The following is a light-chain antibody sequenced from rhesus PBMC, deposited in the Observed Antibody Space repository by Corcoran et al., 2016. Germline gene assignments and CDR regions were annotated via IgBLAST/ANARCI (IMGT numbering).Light chain of an antibody. V-gene: IGKV3-42*02. Sequence: TVVTQSPATLPLSPGERATLSCRASQSVGSNLAWYQQKPGQAPKLLIYHASSRATGIPARCSGSGSGTEFTLTISSLEPEDVGVYYCQQYNSWRTFGQGTKVEIK. CDR2: HAS. J-gene: IGKJ1*01. CDR1: QSVGSN. CDR3: QQYNSWRT.